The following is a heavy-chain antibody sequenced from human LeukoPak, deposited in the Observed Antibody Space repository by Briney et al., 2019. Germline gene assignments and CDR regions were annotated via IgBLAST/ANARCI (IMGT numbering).Heavy chain of an antibody. CDR2: IRYDGSNK. CDR3: AKDSRSLVVTVDPDYFDY. J-gene: IGHJ4*02. D-gene: IGHD2-21*02. Sequence: GGSLRLSCAASGFTFGSYGMHWVRQAPGKGLEWVAFIRYDGSNKYYADSVKGRFTISRDNSKNTLYLQMNSLRAEDTAVYYCAKDSRSLVVTVDPDYFDYWGQGTLVTVSS. V-gene: IGHV3-30*02. CDR1: GFTFGSYG.